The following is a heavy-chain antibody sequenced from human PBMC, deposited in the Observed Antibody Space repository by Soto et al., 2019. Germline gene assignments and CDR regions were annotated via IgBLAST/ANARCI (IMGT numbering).Heavy chain of an antibody. Sequence: PGGSLRLSCAASGFTFSDYYMSWIRQAPGKGLEWVSYISSSSSYTNYADSVKGRFTISRDNAKNSLYLQMNSLRAEDTAVYYCARDLRYYYDSSGYYWDTWGQGTLVTVSS. V-gene: IGHV3-11*05. J-gene: IGHJ4*02. D-gene: IGHD3-22*01. CDR1: GFTFSDYY. CDR3: ARDLRYYYDSSGYYWDT. CDR2: ISSSSSYT.